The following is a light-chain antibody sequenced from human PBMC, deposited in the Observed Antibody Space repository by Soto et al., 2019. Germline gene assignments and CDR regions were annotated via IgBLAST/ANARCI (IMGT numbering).Light chain of an antibody. CDR3: QQYKNWPLT. J-gene: IGKJ4*01. CDR1: ESVGSY. CDR2: SVS. V-gene: IGKV3-15*01. Sequence: EIVMTQSPASLSVSPGESVTLSCRASESVGSYLAWYQQKPGQAPRLLIYSVSTRATGIPVRFIGSGSGTECTLTISSLQSEDFEIYYCQQYKNWPLTLGGGTKVDI.